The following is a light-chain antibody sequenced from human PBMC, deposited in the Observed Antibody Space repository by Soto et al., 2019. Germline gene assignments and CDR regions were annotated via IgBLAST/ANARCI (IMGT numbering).Light chain of an antibody. CDR2: DAS. CDR1: QSVGSK. V-gene: IGKV3D-15*01. J-gene: IGKJ4*01. Sequence: EIVMTQSPPTLSVSPGERATLSCRASQSVGSKLAWYQQRPGQAPRLLIYDASNRATGIPARFSGSGSGTEFSLTIRSLQSEDFATYYCQMYTSAPPRFTFGGGTKVEIK. CDR3: QMYTSAPPRFT.